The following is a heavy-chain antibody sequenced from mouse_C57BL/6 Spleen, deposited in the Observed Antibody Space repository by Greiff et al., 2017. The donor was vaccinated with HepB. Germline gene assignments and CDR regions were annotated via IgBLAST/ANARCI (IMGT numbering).Heavy chain of an antibody. Sequence: VKLQESGPELVKPGSSVKLSCKASGYTFTSYWMDWVKQRPGQGLEWIGNIYPSDSETHYNQKFKDKATLTVDKSSSTAYMQLSSLTSEDSAVYYCAREDFYYCNYSYAMDYWGQGTSVTVSS. J-gene: IGHJ4*01. CDR1: GYTFTSYW. V-gene: IGHV1-61*01. CDR3: AREDFYYCNYSYAMDY. CDR2: IYPSDSET. D-gene: IGHD2-1*01.